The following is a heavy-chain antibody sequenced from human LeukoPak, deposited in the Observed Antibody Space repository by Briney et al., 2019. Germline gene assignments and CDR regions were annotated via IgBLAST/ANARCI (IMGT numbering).Heavy chain of an antibody. CDR3: AREVLGEYYYDSSGLRY. D-gene: IGHD3-22*01. Sequence: AASVKVSCKASGYTFTGYYMHWVRQAPGQGLEWMGWINPNSGGTNYAQKFQGRVTMTRDTSISTAYMELSRLRSDDTAVYYCAREVLGEYYYDSSGLRYWGQGTLVTVSS. CDR1: GYTFTGYY. CDR2: INPNSGGT. J-gene: IGHJ4*02. V-gene: IGHV1-2*02.